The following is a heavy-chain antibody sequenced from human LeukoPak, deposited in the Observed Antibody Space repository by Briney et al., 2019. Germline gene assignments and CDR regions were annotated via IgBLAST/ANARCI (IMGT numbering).Heavy chain of an antibody. V-gene: IGHV4-4*07. J-gene: IGHJ5*02. Sequence: PGGSLRLSCAASGFTFSDYYMSWIRQPAGKGLEWIGRMYTSGNTNYNPSLKSRATISVDTSKNQFSLELSSVTAADTAVYYCARERLAMVRGVIPKEAWGWFDPWGQGTLVTVSS. CDR1: GFTFSDYY. CDR3: ARERLAMVRGVIPKEAWGWFDP. CDR2: MYTSGNT. D-gene: IGHD3-10*01.